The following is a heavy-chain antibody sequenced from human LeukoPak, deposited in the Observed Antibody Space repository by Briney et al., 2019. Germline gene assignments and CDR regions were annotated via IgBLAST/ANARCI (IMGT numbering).Heavy chain of an antibody. CDR2: IYPGDSDT. CDR1: GYRFTSYW. CDR3: ARTERWLHPDYFDY. V-gene: IGHV5-51*01. Sequence: GESLKISCKGSGYRFTSYWIGWVRQMPGKGLEWMGIIYPGDSDTRYSPSFQGQVTISADKSVSTAYLQWSGLKASDTAMYYCARTERWLHPDYFDYWGQGTLVTVSS. J-gene: IGHJ4*02. D-gene: IGHD5-24*01.